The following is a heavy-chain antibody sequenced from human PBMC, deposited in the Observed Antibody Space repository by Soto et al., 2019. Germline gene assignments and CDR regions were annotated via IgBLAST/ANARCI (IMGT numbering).Heavy chain of an antibody. CDR3: ARLYCSGGSCYSYYYYYYMDV. J-gene: IGHJ6*03. CDR2: INHSGST. V-gene: IGHV4-34*01. CDR1: GGSFSGYY. D-gene: IGHD2-15*01. Sequence: PSETLSLTCAVYGGSFSGYYWSWIRQPPGKGLEWIGEINHSGSTNYNPSLKSRVTISVDTSKNQSSLKLSSVTAADTAVYYCARLYCSGGSCYSYYYYYYMDVWGKGTTVTVSS.